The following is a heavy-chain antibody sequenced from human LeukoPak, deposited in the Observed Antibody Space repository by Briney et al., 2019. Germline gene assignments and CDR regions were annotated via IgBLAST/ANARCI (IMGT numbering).Heavy chain of an antibody. J-gene: IGHJ3*02. CDR3: ARVSYCGGDCYAFDI. CDR1: GGTFSSYA. Sequence: ASVKVSCKASGGTFSSYAISWGRQAPGQGGEWRGGIIPIFGTANSAQKFQGRVTITADESTSTAYMELSSLRSEDTAVYYCARVSYCGGDCYAFDIWGQGTMVTVS. CDR2: IIPIFGTA. D-gene: IGHD2-21*01. V-gene: IGHV1-69*13.